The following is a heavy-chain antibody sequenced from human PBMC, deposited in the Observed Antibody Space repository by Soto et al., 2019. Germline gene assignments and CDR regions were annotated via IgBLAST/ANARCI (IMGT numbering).Heavy chain of an antibody. D-gene: IGHD6-6*01. CDR3: AREANSFAAQLYWYFDL. CDR1: GFTFSDYY. J-gene: IGHJ2*01. CDR2: ISSSGSTI. Sequence: GGSLRLSCAASGFTFSDYYMSWIRQAPGKGLEWVSYISSSGSTIYYADSVKGRFTISRDNAKNSLYLQMNSLRAEDTAVYYCAREANSFAAQLYWYFDLWGRGTLVTVSS. V-gene: IGHV3-11*01.